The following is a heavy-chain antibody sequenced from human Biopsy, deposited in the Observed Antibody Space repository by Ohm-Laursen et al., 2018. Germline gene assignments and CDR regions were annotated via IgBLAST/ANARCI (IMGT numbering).Heavy chain of an antibody. CDR3: ARGPHSGSHSCFDY. J-gene: IGHJ4*02. CDR1: GGTFINYA. Sequence: SSVKVSCKASGGTFINYAISWVRQAPGQGLEGMGGIIPMFGTANYAQMFQGRVTISADESTSTSYMELSSLTTEDTAIYYCARGPHSGSHSCFDYWGRGTLVTVSS. D-gene: IGHD1-26*01. V-gene: IGHV1-69*01. CDR2: IIPMFGTA.